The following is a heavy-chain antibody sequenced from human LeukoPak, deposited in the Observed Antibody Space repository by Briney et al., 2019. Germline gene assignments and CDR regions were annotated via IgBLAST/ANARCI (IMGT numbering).Heavy chain of an antibody. J-gene: IGHJ5*02. CDR2: IYYSVST. V-gene: IGHV4-31*03. Sequence: SQTLSLTCTVSGCSISSGGYYWIWLRPHPGMGLEWIGYIYYSVSTYSNPSLKSRVTISVDTSKTQFSLKLSSVTAADTAVYYCARGGSDMSSSNRYNWFDPWGQGTLVTVSS. CDR3: ARGGSDMSSSNRYNWFDP. CDR1: GCSISSGGYY. D-gene: IGHD6-6*01.